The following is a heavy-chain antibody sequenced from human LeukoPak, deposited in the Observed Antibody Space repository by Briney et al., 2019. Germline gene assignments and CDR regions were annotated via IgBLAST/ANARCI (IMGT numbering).Heavy chain of an antibody. CDR1: GFTFSSYG. D-gene: IGHD2-21*02. V-gene: IGHV3-30*18. J-gene: IGHJ4*02. CDR3: AKDAPPYCGGDCYSTQLDY. CDR2: ISYDESNK. Sequence: PGGSLRLSCAASGFTFSSYGMHWVRQAPGKGLEWVAVISYDESNKYYADSVKGRFTISRDNSKNTLYLQMNSLRAEDTAVYYCAKDAPPYCGGDCYSTQLDYWGQGTLVTVSS.